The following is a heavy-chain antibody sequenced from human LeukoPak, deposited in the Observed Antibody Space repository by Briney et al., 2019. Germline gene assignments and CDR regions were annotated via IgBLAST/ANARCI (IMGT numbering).Heavy chain of an antibody. CDR2: ISSSTNYI. V-gene: IGHV3-21*01. J-gene: IGHJ4*02. Sequence: NPGGSLRLSCAASGFTFSSYSMNWVRQAPGKGLEWVSSISSSTNYIYYADSVKGRFTISRDNAKNSLYLQMNNLRAEDTAVYYCARVPSDYWGQGTLVTVSS. CDR1: GFTFSSYS. CDR3: ARVPSDY.